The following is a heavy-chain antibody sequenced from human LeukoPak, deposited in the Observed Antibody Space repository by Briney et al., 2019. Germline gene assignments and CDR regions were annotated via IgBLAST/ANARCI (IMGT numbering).Heavy chain of an antibody. CDR3: ASSFYDFWSGSYSEDAFDI. CDR2: INHSGST. D-gene: IGHD3-3*01. Sequence: SETLSLTCAVYGVSFSGYYWSWIRQPPGKGLEWIGEINHSGSTNYNPSLKSRVTISVDTSKNQFSLKLSSVTAADTAVYYCASSFYDFWSGSYSEDAFDIWGQGTMVTVSS. V-gene: IGHV4-34*09. CDR1: GVSFSGYY. J-gene: IGHJ3*02.